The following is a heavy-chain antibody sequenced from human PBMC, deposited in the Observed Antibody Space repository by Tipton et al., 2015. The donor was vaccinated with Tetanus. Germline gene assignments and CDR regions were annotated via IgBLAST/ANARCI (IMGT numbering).Heavy chain of an antibody. V-gene: IGHV4-34*01. CDR2: INYAGST. CDR1: GGSFSDNF. J-gene: IGHJ5*02. Sequence: TLSLTCAVHGGSFSDNFRSWIRQSPGKGLEWIGEINYAGSTNYNPSLKSRVTMSVDTSKKEVSLKLNSVTAADTAVYYCAAAIVRWFGPWGQGTLVTVSS. CDR3: AAAIVRWFGP. D-gene: IGHD6-13*01.